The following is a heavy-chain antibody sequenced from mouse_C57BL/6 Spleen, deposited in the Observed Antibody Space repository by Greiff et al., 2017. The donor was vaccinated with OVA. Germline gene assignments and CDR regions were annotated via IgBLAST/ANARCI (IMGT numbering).Heavy chain of an antibody. Sequence: EVQLQQSGPELVKPGASVKISCKASGYSFTGYYMNWVKQSPEKSLEWIGEINPSTGGTTYNQKFKAKATLTVDKSSSTAYMQLKSLTSEDSAVYYCARYYYGSSFYYWGQGTTLTVSS. CDR2: INPSTGGT. D-gene: IGHD1-1*01. CDR3: ARYYYGSSFYY. J-gene: IGHJ2*01. CDR1: GYSFTGYY. V-gene: IGHV1-42*01.